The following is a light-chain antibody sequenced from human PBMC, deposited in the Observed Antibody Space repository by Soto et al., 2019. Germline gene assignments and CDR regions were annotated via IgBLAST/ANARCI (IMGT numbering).Light chain of an antibody. V-gene: IGKV1-5*01. Sequence: DIQMTQSPSTLSASVGDRVTITCRASQSIGSSLAWYQQKPGKAPNLLIFDASSLERGVPSRFSGSGSGTAFTLTLRSLQPDDFSIYYCQQYNGYSRTFGQGTKVEFK. J-gene: IGKJ1*01. CDR2: DAS. CDR3: QQYNGYSRT. CDR1: QSIGSS.